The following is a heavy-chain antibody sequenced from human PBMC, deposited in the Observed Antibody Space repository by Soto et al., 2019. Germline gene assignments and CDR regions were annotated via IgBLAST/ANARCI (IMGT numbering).Heavy chain of an antibody. D-gene: IGHD3-3*01. J-gene: IGHJ4*02. CDR1: GYTLTELS. V-gene: IGHV1-24*01. Sequence: ASVKVSCKVSGYTLTELSMHWVRQAPGKGLEWMGGFDPEDGETIYAQKFQGRVTMTEDTSTDTAYMELSSLRSEDTAVYYCATDVPTYYDFWSGSYWGQGTLVTVSS. CDR3: ATDVPTYYDFWSGSY. CDR2: FDPEDGET.